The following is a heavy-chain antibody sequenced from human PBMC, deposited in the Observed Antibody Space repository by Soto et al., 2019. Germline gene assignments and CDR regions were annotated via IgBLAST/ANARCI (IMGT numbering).Heavy chain of an antibody. J-gene: IGHJ3*02. Sequence: QVQLQESGPGLVKPSQTLSLPCRVSGGSISSGDYYWSWIRQPPGKGLEWIAYIYYWGIIYYNPSLKSRFTMSMDTSKTQCFLNLDSVSAADTAVYYCAREVGEVDYSSSSDAFDIWGQVAMVTVAS. V-gene: IGHV4-30-4*01. D-gene: IGHD6-6*01. CDR3: AREVGEVDYSSSSDAFDI. CDR1: GGSISSGDYY. CDR2: IYYWGII.